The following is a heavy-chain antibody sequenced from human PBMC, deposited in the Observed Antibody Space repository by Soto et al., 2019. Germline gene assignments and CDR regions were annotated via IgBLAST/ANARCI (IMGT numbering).Heavy chain of an antibody. CDR1: GGSISSGGYS. V-gene: IGHV4-30-2*01. J-gene: IGHJ5*02. D-gene: IGHD5-18*01. CDR2: IYHSGST. Sequence: PSETLSLTCAVSGGSISSGGYSWSWIRQPPGKGLEWIGYIYHSGSTYYNPSLKSRVTISVDRSKNQFSLKLSSVTAADTAVYYCARDRGYSYGYFDPWAREPWSPSP. CDR3: ARDRGYSYGYFDP.